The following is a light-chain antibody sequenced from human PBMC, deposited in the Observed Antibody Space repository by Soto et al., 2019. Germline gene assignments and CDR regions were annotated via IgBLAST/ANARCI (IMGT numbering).Light chain of an antibody. J-gene: IGLJ1*01. CDR3: CSYAGSTSYI. V-gene: IGLV2-11*01. CDR2: DVS. CDR1: SSDVGCYKS. Sequence: QSVLTQPLSASGSPGQSVTFSCIGTSSDVGCYKSVSSYQQHPGKAPKLIIYDVSERPSGVPNRFCGSKSGNTASLTISGLQAEDEADFYCCSYAGSTSYIFGTGTKVTVL.